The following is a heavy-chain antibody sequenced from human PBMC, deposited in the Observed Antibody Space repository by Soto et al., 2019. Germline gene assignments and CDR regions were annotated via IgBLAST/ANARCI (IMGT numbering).Heavy chain of an antibody. CDR1: GGSINSHY. Sequence: SETLSLTCTVSGGSINSHYWTWIRQPAGKGLEWIGRIYSTGSTNYNPSLESRVTMSVDTSKNQFSLKLRSVTAADTAVYFCAREKDYYFNAMDVWGQGTTVKVSS. V-gene: IGHV4-4*07. CDR2: IYSTGST. J-gene: IGHJ6*02. CDR3: AREKDYYFNAMDV.